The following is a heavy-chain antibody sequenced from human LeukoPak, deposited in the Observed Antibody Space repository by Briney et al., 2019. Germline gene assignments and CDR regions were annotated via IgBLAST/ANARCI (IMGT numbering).Heavy chain of an antibody. J-gene: IGHJ4*02. CDR1: GDSISSGSYY. CDR3: ARTYDGSGYIFDY. D-gene: IGHD3-22*01. CDR2: VYISGGT. V-gene: IGHV4-61*02. Sequence: SQTLSLTCTVSGDSISSGSYYWSWVRQPAGKGLEWIGRVYISGGTIYNPSLKSRATISIDTSKKQLSLKLRSVTAADTAVYYCARTYDGSGYIFDYWGQGTLVTVSS.